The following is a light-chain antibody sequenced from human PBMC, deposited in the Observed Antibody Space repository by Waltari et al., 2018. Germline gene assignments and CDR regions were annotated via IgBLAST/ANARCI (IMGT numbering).Light chain of an antibody. CDR2: KAN. Sequence: QIGVTQEPSSSVSPGRTVTPICAFCSLPLPTTRPATWSQPTPGQAPRSLVYKANARSSGGPVRFAGSIRGNRAALTITGAQADDESDYYCALYMGSGIWVFGGGTRVTVL. J-gene: IGLJ3*02. CDR3: ALYMGSGIWV. CDR1: SLPLPTTRP. V-gene: IGLV8-61*01.